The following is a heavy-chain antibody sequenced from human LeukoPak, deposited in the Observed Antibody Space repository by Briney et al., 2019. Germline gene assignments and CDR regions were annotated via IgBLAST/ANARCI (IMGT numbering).Heavy chain of an antibody. CDR3: AKQGTFSSSSSWFLDS. D-gene: IGHD6-13*01. Sequence: GKSLRLSCAASGFTFSRYGIHWVRQAPGKGLEWVAVIWFDGSNQEYAESVKGRFTISRDNSKNTLHLQMTSLRVEDTAMCYCAKQGTFSSSSSWFLDSWGQGTLVTVSS. V-gene: IGHV3-33*06. J-gene: IGHJ4*02. CDR2: IWFDGSNQ. CDR1: GFTFSRYG.